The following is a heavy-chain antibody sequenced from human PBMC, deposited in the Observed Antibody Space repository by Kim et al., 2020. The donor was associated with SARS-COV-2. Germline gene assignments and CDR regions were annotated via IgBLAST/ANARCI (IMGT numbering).Heavy chain of an antibody. Sequence: GGSLRLSCATSGFTVTDYWMHWVRQAPGKGLVWVSRIRSGGTGISYADSVKGRFTISRDNVNNTLYLQMNNLRAEDTALYYCTSDTVLYGLDVWGQGTPAPVYS. V-gene: IGHV3-74*01. J-gene: IGHJ6*02. CDR3: TSDTVLYGLDV. D-gene: IGHD4-4*01. CDR1: GFTVTDYW. CDR2: IRSGGTGI.